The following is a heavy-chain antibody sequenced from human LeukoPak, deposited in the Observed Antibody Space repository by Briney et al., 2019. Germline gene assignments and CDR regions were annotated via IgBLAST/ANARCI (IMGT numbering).Heavy chain of an antibody. CDR1: GFTVSSYY. V-gene: IGHV3-66*01. D-gene: IGHD2-15*01. Sequence: GGSLRLSCAASGFTVSSYYMSWVRQAPGKGLEWVSFTSIGGSTYSADSLRGRFTISSDNSKNTLYLQMNSLRAEDTAVYYCARGGPGSSFDLWGQGTLVTVSS. J-gene: IGHJ4*02. CDR2: TSIGGST. CDR3: ARGGPGSSFDL.